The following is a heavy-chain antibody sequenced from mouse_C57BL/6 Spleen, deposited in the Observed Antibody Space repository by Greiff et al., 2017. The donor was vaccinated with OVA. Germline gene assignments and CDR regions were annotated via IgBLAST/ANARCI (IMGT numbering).Heavy chain of an antibody. CDR2: INPNNGGT. CDR1: GYTFTDYN. Sequence: EVKLMESGPELVKPGASVKMSCKASGYTFTDYNMHWVKQSHGKSLEWIGYINPNNGGTSYNQKFKGKATLTVNKSSSTAYMELRSLTSEDSAVYYCARPHYYGSSYAGFAYWGQGTLVTVSA. D-gene: IGHD1-1*01. CDR3: ARPHYYGSSYAGFAY. J-gene: IGHJ3*01. V-gene: IGHV1-22*01.